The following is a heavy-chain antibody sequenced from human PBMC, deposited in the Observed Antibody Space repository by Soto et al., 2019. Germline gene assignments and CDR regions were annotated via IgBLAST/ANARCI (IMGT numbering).Heavy chain of an antibody. V-gene: IGHV2-5*02. D-gene: IGHD3-10*01. J-gene: IGHJ6*02. Sequence: QITLKESGPTLVRPTQTLTLTCSFSGFSLTTRGVGVSWIRQPPGKALEWLALIYWDNDKRYSPSLKDRLTSTKDTSKTQVVLTTTNVHPVNTATYSCAHIKGVIRGVAYSHNGMDVWGPGTTVTVSS. CDR3: AHIKGVIRGVAYSHNGMDV. CDR2: IYWDNDK. CDR1: GFSLTTRGVG.